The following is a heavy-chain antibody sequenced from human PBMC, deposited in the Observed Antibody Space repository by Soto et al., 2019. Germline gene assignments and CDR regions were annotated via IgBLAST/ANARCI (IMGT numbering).Heavy chain of an antibody. CDR2: INHSGST. CDR1: GVSFSGYY. J-gene: IGHJ5*02. D-gene: IGHD2-15*01. Sequence: QVQLQQWGAGLLKPSETLSLTCAVYGVSFSGYYWSWIRQPPGKGLEWIGEINHSGSTNYNPSLKSRVTISVDTSKNQFSLKLSSVTAADTAVYYCARGNIVVVVAAASWFDPWGQGTLVTVSS. V-gene: IGHV4-34*01. CDR3: ARGNIVVVVAAASWFDP.